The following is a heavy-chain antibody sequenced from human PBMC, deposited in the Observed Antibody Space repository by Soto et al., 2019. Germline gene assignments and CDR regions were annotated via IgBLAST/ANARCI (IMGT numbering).Heavy chain of an antibody. Sequence: VGSLRLSCAASGFTFSSYSMNWVRQAPGKGLEWVSSISSSSSYIYYADSVKGRFTISRDNAKNSLYLQMNSLRAEDTAVYYCARFGDSSGYENWYFDLWGRGTLVT. CDR2: ISSSSSYI. CDR3: ARFGDSSGYENWYFDL. V-gene: IGHV3-21*01. J-gene: IGHJ2*01. D-gene: IGHD3-22*01. CDR1: GFTFSSYS.